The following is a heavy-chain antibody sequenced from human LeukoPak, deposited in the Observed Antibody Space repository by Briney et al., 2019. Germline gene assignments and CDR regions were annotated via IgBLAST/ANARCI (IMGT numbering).Heavy chain of an antibody. CDR1: GASLNGHY. CDR3: ARGMAGFGDRNNWFDP. D-gene: IGHD3-10*01. CDR2: GSDVGGT. Sequence: SETLSLTCAVYGASLNGHYWSWIRQPPGKGLEWIGEGSDVGGTKYNPSLKSRVTISADTSKNQFSLKLSSVTAADTAVYYCARGMAGFGDRNNWFDPWGQGNLVTVSS. J-gene: IGHJ5*02. V-gene: IGHV4-34*01.